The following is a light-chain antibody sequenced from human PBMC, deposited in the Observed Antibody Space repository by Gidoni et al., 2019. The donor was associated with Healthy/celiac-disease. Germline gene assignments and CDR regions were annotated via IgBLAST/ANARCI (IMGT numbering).Light chain of an antibody. CDR2: AAS. CDR3: QRSYSTPWT. J-gene: IGKJ1*01. Sequence: DIQMSPPPSSLSASVADRVTITCRASQSSSSYLNWYQQKPGKAPKLLIYAASSVQSGVPSRFSGSGSGTDFTLTISSLQAEDFATYYCQRSYSTPWTFGQXTRVEIK. V-gene: IGKV1-39*01. CDR1: QSSSSY.